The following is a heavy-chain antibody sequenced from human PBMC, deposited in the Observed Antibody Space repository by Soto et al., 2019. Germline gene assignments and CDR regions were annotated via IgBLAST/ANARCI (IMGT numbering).Heavy chain of an antibody. Sequence: GGSLRLSCAASGFRFSTHGIHWVRQAPGKGLEWVSAISGSGGSTYYADSVKGRFTISRDNSKNTLYLQMNSLRAEDTAVYYCAKVTAAAGIDYWGQGTLVTVSS. CDR2: ISGSGGST. J-gene: IGHJ4*02. CDR3: AKVTAAAGIDY. D-gene: IGHD6-13*01. CDR1: GFRFSTHG. V-gene: IGHV3-23*01.